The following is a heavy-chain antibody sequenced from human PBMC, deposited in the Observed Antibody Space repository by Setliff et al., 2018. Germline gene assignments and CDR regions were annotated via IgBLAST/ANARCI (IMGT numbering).Heavy chain of an antibody. V-gene: IGHV1-24*01. D-gene: IGHD3-10*01. Sequence: ASVKVSCKVSGYTLTELSIHWVRQAPGKGLEWMGGFDPEDGETIYAQKFQGRVTMTEDASTDTAYMELSSLRSEDTAVYYCATQITMVRGVTDSHFDYWGQGTLVTVSS. CDR1: GYTLTELS. J-gene: IGHJ4*02. CDR3: ATQITMVRGVTDSHFDY. CDR2: FDPEDGET.